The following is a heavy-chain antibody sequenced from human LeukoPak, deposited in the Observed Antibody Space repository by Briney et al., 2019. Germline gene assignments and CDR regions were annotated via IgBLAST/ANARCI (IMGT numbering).Heavy chain of an antibody. Sequence: GASVKVSCKASGGTFNSYAISWVRQAPGQGLEWMGGIIPIFGTANYAQKFQGRVTITTDESTSTAYTELSSLRSEDTAVYYCARGAGGSGAFDIWGQGTMVTVSS. V-gene: IGHV1-69*05. CDR1: GGTFNSYA. CDR3: ARGAGGSGAFDI. CDR2: IIPIFGTA. J-gene: IGHJ3*02. D-gene: IGHD3-16*01.